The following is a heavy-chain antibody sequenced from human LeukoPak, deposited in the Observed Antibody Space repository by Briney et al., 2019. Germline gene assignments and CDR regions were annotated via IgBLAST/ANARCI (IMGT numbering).Heavy chain of an antibody. D-gene: IGHD3-22*01. V-gene: IGHV3-20*04. Sequence: RPGGSLRLSCAASGFTFDDYGMSWVRQAPGKGLEWFSGTNWNGGSTGYADSVKGRFTISRDNAKNSLYLQMNSLRAEDTAVYYCARVIGYYDSSGYFPWGQGTLVTVSS. CDR2: TNWNGGST. CDR3: ARVIGYYDSSGYFP. J-gene: IGHJ5*02. CDR1: GFTFDDYG.